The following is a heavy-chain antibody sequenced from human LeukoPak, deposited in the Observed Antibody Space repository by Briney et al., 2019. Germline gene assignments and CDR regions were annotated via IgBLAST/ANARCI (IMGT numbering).Heavy chain of an antibody. J-gene: IGHJ3*02. CDR1: ESTFDGYG. CDR2: INWNGGST. CDR3: ARDIGPHAFDI. V-gene: IGHV3-20*04. Sequence: GGSVRLSCAASESTFDGYGMGWVRQAPGKGLEWVSGINWNGGSTGYADSVKGRFTISRDNAKNSLYMQMNSLRAEDTALYYCARDIGPHAFDIWGQGTMVTVSS. D-gene: IGHD1-26*01.